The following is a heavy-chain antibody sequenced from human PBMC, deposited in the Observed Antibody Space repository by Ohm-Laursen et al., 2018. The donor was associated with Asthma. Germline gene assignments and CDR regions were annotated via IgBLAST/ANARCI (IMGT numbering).Heavy chain of an antibody. J-gene: IGHJ4*02. CDR1: GDSVSSNSAA. CDR2: TYYRSKWYN. Sequence: QTLSLTCAISGDSVSSNSAAWNWIRQSPSRGLEWLGRTYYRSKWYNEYAESVKSRITINPDTSKDQFSLHLNSVTPEDTAVYYCARASITVAGTFDYWGQGTLVTVSS. D-gene: IGHD6-19*01. V-gene: IGHV6-1*01. CDR3: ARASITVAGTFDY.